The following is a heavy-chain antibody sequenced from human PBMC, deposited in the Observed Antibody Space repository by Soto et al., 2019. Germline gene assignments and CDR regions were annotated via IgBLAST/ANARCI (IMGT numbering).Heavy chain of an antibody. CDR3: ARGSPQYNWFAP. CDR2: IYHSGST. V-gene: IGHV4-4*02. D-gene: IGHD3-10*01. CDR1: GGSVSSSEW. J-gene: IGHJ5*02. Sequence: XTLPLTCAVAGGSVSSSEWWSWVLQPPGKGLEWIWEIYHSGSTNYNPCLKSLVTISVDKSKNQFSLKLSSVTAADKAVYYCARGSPQYNWFAPWGQGTLVTVSS.